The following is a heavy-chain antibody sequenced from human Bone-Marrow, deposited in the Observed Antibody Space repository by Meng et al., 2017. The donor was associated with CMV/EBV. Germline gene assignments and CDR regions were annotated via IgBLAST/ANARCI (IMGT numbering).Heavy chain of an antibody. Sequence: FSNAWRNAVRKDDGKGVEWVGRIKSKTDGGTTDYAAPVKGRFTIQRDDSKNTLYLKMNSLKTEDTAVYYCTTDPFYDFWSGYLRMIDPWGQGTLVTVSS. CDR1: FSNAW. CDR3: TTDPFYDFWSGYLRMIDP. V-gene: IGHV3-15*07. D-gene: IGHD3-3*01. CDR2: IKSKTDGGTT. J-gene: IGHJ5*02.